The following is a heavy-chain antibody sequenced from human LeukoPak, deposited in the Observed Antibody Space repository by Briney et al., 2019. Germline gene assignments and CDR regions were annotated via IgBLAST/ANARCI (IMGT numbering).Heavy chain of an antibody. D-gene: IGHD3-22*01. J-gene: IGHJ1*01. Sequence: ASVKVSCKASGYTFTSYYMHWVRQAPGQGLEWMGWISAYNGNTNYAQKLQGRVTMTTDTSTSTAYMELRSLRSDDTAVYYCASLGYSFEYFQHWGQGTLVTVSS. CDR3: ASLGYSFEYFQH. V-gene: IGHV1-18*04. CDR1: GYTFTSYY. CDR2: ISAYNGNT.